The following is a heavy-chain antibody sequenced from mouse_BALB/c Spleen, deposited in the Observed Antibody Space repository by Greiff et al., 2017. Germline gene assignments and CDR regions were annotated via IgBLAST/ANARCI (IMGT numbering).Heavy chain of an antibody. J-gene: IGHJ2*01. CDR1: GYSITSDYA. Sequence: EVKLQESGPGLVKPSQSLSLTCTVTGYSITSDYAWNWIRQFPGNKLEWMGYISYSGSTSYNPSLKSRISITRDTSKNQFFLQLNSVTTEDTATYYCARGGSPFDYWGQGTTLTVSS. V-gene: IGHV3-2*02. CDR3: ARGGSPFDY. CDR2: ISYSGST.